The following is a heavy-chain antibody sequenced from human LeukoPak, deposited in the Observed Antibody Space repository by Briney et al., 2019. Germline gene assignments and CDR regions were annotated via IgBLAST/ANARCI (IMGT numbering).Heavy chain of an antibody. Sequence: SVKVSCKASGGTFSSYAISWVRQAPGQGLEWVGRIIPILGIANYAQKFQGRVTITADKSTSTAYMELSSLRSEDTAVYYCARPYTASDSTEAFDIWGQGTMVTVSS. CDR3: ARPYTASDSTEAFDI. CDR1: GGTFSSYA. J-gene: IGHJ3*02. CDR2: IIPILGIA. V-gene: IGHV1-69*04. D-gene: IGHD3-16*01.